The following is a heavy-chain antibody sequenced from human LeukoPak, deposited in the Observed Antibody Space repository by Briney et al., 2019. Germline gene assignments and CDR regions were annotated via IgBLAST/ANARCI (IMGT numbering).Heavy chain of an antibody. V-gene: IGHV3-33*01. CDR3: ARHYYDSSGYYYHDY. CDR1: GFTFSSYG. Sequence: GRSLRLSCAASGFTFSSYGMHWVRQAPGKGLEWVAVIWYDGSNKYYADSVKGRFTISRDNSKNTLYLQMNSLRAEDTAVYYCARHYYDSSGYYYHDYWGQGTLVTVSS. J-gene: IGHJ4*02. CDR2: IWYDGSNK. D-gene: IGHD3-22*01.